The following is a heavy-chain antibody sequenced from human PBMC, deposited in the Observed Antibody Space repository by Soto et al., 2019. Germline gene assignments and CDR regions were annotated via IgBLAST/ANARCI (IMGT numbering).Heavy chain of an antibody. CDR2: IYYSGST. CDR3: ARVVGFWSGYFYFDY. CDR1: GGSISSYY. V-gene: IGHV4-59*01. J-gene: IGHJ4*02. Sequence: SETLSLTCTVSGGSISSYYWSWIRQPPGKGLEWIGYIYYSGSTNYNPSLKSRVTISVDTSKNQFSLKLSSVTAADTAVYYCARVVGFWSGYFYFDYWGQGTLVTVSS. D-gene: IGHD3-3*01.